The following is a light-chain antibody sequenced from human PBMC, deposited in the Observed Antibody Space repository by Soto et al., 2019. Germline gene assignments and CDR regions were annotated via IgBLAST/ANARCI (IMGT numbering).Light chain of an antibody. CDR3: LQHYNYPRT. V-gene: IGKV1-6*01. CDR1: QGIRND. J-gene: IGKJ1*01. CDR2: AAS. Sequence: AIQMTQSPSSLSASVGDRVTIACRASQGIRNDLVWYQQKPGKAPNLLIYAASSLQSGVPSRFSGSGSDTDFTLTISSLQPEDFETYYCLQHYNYPRTFGQGTKVEIK.